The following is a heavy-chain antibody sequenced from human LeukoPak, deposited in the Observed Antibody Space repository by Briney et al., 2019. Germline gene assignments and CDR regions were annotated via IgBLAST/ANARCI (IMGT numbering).Heavy chain of an antibody. D-gene: IGHD6-19*01. V-gene: IGHV3-30*18. J-gene: IGHJ4*02. CDR1: GFTFSDYG. CDR2: ISYDGSNK. CDR3: AKVRWDNSGWYYLDY. Sequence: GGSLRLSCAASGFTFSDYGMHWVRPAPGKGLEWVAVISYDGSNKYYADSVKGRFTISRDNSQNTLYLQMNSLRTEDTAVYYCAKVRWDNSGWYYLDYWGQGTLVTVSS.